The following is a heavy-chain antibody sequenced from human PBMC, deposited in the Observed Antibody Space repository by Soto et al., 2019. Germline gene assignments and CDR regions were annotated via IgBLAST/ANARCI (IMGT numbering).Heavy chain of an antibody. V-gene: IGHV1-2*02. CDR2: INPKSGGT. Sequence: ASVKVSCKASGYTFTVYYMHWVRQAPGQGLEWMGWINPKSGGTMYPQKFQGRVTMTWDTSISTAYMALTRLRSDDTAVYYCARDLAKGGGSAGFDYWGQGTMVTVSS. J-gene: IGHJ4*02. CDR3: ARDLAKGGGSAGFDY. CDR1: GYTFTVYY. D-gene: IGHD1-26*01.